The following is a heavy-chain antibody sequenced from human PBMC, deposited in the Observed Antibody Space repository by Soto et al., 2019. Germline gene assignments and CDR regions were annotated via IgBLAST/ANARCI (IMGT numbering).Heavy chain of an antibody. D-gene: IGHD6-19*01. CDR2: IYYSGST. J-gene: IGHJ4*02. CDR3: ARTLRVGYSSGWYYFDY. CDR1: GGSISSYY. V-gene: IGHV4-59*01. Sequence: QVQLQESGPGLVKPSETLSLTCTVSGGSISSYYWSWIRQPPGKGLEWIGYIYYSGSTNYNPSLTSRVTISVDTSKNQFSLKLSSVTAADTAVYYCARTLRVGYSSGWYYFDYWGQGTLVTVSS.